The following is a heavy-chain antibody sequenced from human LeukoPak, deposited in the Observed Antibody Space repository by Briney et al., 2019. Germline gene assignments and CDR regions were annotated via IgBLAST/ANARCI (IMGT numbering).Heavy chain of an antibody. CDR1: EFTFRSYA. CDR3: ASHGRQYYYPMDV. V-gene: IGHV3-7*05. CDR2: IKQDESEK. Sequence: GGSLRLSCAASEFTFRSYAMQWVRQAPGKGLQWVAYIKQDESEKYYVDSVKGRFTISRDNAKNSPYLEMSSLRAEDTAVYYCASHGRQYYYPMDVWGQGTTVTVSS. J-gene: IGHJ6*02.